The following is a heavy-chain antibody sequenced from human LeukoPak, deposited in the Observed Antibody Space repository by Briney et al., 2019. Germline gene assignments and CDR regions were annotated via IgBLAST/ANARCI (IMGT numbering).Heavy chain of an antibody. CDR1: GYTFTDYY. D-gene: IGHD6-6*01. CDR2: INPNSGGT. CDR3: ARDLKYSSSSENY. J-gene: IGHJ4*02. Sequence: ASVKVSCKASGYTFTDYYMHWVRQAPGQGLEWMGWINPNSGGTNYAQKFQGRVTMTRDTSISTAYMELSRLRSDDTAVYYCARDLKYSSSSENYWGQGTLVTVSS. V-gene: IGHV1-2*02.